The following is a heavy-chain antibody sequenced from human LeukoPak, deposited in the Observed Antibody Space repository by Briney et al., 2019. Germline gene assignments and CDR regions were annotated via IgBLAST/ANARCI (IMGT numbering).Heavy chain of an antibody. CDR2: IYHSGST. D-gene: IGHD2-21*01. V-gene: IGHV4-4*02. CDR1: GGSISSSNW. J-gene: IGHJ6*02. Sequence: PSGTLSLTCAVSGGSISSSNWWSWVRQPPGKGLEWIGEIYHSGSTNYNPFLKSRVTISVDKSKSQFSLKLSSVTAADTAVYYCARITFVVEGYGMDVWGQGTTVTVSS. CDR3: ARITFVVEGYGMDV.